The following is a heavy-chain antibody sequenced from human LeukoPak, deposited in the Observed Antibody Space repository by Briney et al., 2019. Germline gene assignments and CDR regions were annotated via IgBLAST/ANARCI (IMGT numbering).Heavy chain of an antibody. Sequence: SETLSLTCAVYGGSFSGYYWSWIRQPPGKGLEWIGEINHSGSTNYNPSLKSRVTISVDTSKNQFSLKLSSVTAADTAVYYCARERLWFGEFGFDYWGQGTLVTVSS. J-gene: IGHJ4*02. V-gene: IGHV4-34*01. D-gene: IGHD3-10*01. CDR2: INHSGST. CDR3: ARERLWFGEFGFDY. CDR1: GGSFSGYY.